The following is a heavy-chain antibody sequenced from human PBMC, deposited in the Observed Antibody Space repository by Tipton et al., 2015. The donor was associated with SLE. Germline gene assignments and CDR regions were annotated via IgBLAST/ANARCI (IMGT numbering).Heavy chain of an antibody. CDR3: ATTEGVDGDSNWFDP. V-gene: IGHV4-34*01. Sequence: TLSLTCTVSGGSINTNYWSWIRQPPGKGLEWIGEINHSGSTNYNPSLKSRITISVDTSKNQFSLKLSSVTAADTAVYYCATTEGVDGDSNWFDPWGQGTLVTVSS. CDR2: INHSGST. D-gene: IGHD4-17*01. CDR1: GGSINTNY. J-gene: IGHJ5*02.